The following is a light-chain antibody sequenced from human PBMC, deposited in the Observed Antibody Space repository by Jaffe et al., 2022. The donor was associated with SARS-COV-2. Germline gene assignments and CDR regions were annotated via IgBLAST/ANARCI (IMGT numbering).Light chain of an antibody. CDR3: MQALQTTCT. CDR1: QSLLHSNGYYY. Sequence: DIVMTQSPLSLPVTPGEPASISCRSSQSLLHSNGYYYLDWYLQKPGQSPQLLIYLGSNRASGVPDRFSGSGSGTDFTLKISRVEAEDVGVYYCMQALQTTCTFGQGTKLEIK. V-gene: IGKV2-28*01. CDR2: LGS. J-gene: IGKJ2*02.